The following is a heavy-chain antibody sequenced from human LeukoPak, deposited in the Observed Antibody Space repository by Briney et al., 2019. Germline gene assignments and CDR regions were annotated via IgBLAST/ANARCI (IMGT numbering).Heavy chain of an antibody. J-gene: IGHJ4*02. Sequence: GGSLRLSCAASGFPLSSYSINWVCQAPGKGLEWVSYINIDSITVNYADSVKGRFTISRDNAKNSLYRQMNSLIAEDTAVYYCSTAKFDKWGQGTLVTVSS. V-gene: IGHV3-48*01. CDR1: GFPLSSYS. CDR3: STAKFDK. CDR2: INIDSITV.